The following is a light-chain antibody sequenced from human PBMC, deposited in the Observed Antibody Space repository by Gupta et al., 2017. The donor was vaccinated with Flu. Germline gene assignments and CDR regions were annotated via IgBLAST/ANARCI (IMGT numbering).Light chain of an antibody. Sequence: DIVMTQSPDSLAVSLGERATINCKSSQSVLHSSNNKNYLAWYQQKPGQPPKLLIYWASARESGLLDRFSGSGSGTDFTLTISSLQAEDVAVYYCQQDYTVPFTFGGGTKVEIK. CDR2: WAS. CDR1: QSVLHSSNNKNY. V-gene: IGKV4-1*01. CDR3: QQDYTVPFT. J-gene: IGKJ4*01.